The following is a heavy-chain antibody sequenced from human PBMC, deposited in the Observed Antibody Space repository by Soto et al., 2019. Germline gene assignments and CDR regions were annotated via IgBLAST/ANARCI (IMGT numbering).Heavy chain of an antibody. CDR2: ISSRGDRT. CDR1: GFTFSRYA. CDR3: AKETGYRYGFQPNALDV. D-gene: IGHD5-18*01. Sequence: VSLRLSCTGSGFTFSRYAMNWVRQAPGKGLEWVSIISSRGDRTSYAESVKGRFTISRDDSKNTLFLHMNSLGAEDTAVYYCAKETGYRYGFQPNALDVWGQGTTVTVYS. J-gene: IGHJ6*02. V-gene: IGHV3-23*01.